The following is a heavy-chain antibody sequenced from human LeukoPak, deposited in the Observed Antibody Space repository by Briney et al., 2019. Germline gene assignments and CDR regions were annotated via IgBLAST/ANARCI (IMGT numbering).Heavy chain of an antibody. CDR1: GGTFSSYA. CDR2: IIPIFGTA. CDR3: AGGYSYGYDNYYYGMDV. Sequence: SVKVSCKASGGTFSSYAISWVRQAPGQGLEWMGGIIPIFGTANYAQKFQGRVTITADESTSTAYMELSSLRSEDTAVYYCAGGYSYGYDNYYYGMDVWGQGTTVTVSS. J-gene: IGHJ6*02. D-gene: IGHD5-18*01. V-gene: IGHV1-69*13.